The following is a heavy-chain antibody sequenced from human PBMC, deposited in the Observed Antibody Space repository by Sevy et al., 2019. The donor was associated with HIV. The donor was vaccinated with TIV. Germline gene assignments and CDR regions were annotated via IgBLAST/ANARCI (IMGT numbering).Heavy chain of an antibody. CDR3: AREERSGTTTSFDY. CDR2: IWSDGSNK. J-gene: IGHJ4*02. Sequence: GGSLRLSCAASGFTFSDYGMHWVRQAPGKGLEWMAVIWSDGSNKYYGDSVKGRFTISRDSSKNTLFLQMNSLRVDDTAMYYCAREERSGTTTSFDYWGQGALVTVSS. CDR1: GFTFSDYG. V-gene: IGHV3-33*01. D-gene: IGHD1-7*01.